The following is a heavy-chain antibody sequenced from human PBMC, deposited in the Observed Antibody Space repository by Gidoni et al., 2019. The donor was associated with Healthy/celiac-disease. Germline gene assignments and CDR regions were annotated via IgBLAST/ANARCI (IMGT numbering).Heavy chain of an antibody. Sequence: QVQLVESGGGVVQPGRSLLLSCAASGFTFSSYAMHWVRQAPGKGLEWVAVISYDGSNKYYADSVKGRFTISRDNSKNTLYLQMNSLRAEDTAVYYCARAMATITFGFDYWGQGTLVTVSS. J-gene: IGHJ4*02. CDR2: ISYDGSNK. CDR3: ARAMATITFGFDY. D-gene: IGHD5-12*01. CDR1: GFTFSSYA. V-gene: IGHV3-30-3*01.